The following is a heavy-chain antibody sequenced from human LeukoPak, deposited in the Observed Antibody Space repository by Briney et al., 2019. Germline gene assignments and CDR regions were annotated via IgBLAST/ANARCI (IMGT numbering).Heavy chain of an antibody. CDR1: GFTFSSYSMN. D-gene: IGHD6-6*01. CDR3: ARQMSVAARPNWFDP. J-gene: IGHJ5*02. V-gene: IGHV4-39*01. CDR2: IYYSGST. Sequence: MAGGSLRLSCAASGFTFSSYSMNWVRQPPGKGLEWIGSIYYSGSTYYNPSLKSRVTISVDTSKNQFSLKLSSVTAADTAVYYCARQMSVAARPNWFDPWGQGTLVTVSS.